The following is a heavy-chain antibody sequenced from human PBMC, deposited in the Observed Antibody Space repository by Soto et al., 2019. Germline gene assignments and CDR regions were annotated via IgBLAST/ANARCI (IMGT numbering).Heavy chain of an antibody. D-gene: IGHD5-18*01. CDR2: IYYTGST. CDR3: ARAGYSYGTGYYFDY. V-gene: IGHV4-59*01. CDR1: GGSISNYY. J-gene: IGHJ4*02. Sequence: VQLQESGPGLVKPSETLSLTCTVSGGSISNYYWTWIRQPPGKGLEWIGFIYYTGSTNYSPSLKSRVTISLDTSKNQFSLKLNSVTAADTAVYYCARAGYSYGTGYYFDYWGQGTLVTVSS.